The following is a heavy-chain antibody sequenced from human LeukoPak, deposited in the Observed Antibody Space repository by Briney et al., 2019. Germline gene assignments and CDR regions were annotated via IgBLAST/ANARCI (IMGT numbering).Heavy chain of an antibody. V-gene: IGHV3-7*05. D-gene: IGHD4-17*01. CDR1: GFTLSNHG. CDR2: IHHDGSEK. CDR3: TRGSTGY. Sequence: PGGSLRLSCAASGFTLSNHGMHWVRQAPGEGLEWVANIHHDGSEKYYVDSVRGRFTISRDNAKNSLYLQMNSLRAEDTAVYYCTRGSTGYWGQGTLVTVSS. J-gene: IGHJ4*02.